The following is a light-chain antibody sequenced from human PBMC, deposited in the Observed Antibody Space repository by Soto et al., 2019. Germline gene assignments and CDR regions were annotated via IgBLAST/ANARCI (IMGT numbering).Light chain of an antibody. CDR2: RND. CDR1: TPNIGTHY. J-gene: IGLJ1*01. CDR3: AAWDDTLSGYV. Sequence: QAVVTQPPSASGTPGQRVTISCSGSTPNIGTHYVSWYQHLPGTAPKLLIHRNDQRPSGVPDRISASRSGTSASLAISGLRSEDEGDYYCAAWDDTLSGYVFGGGTKVTVL. V-gene: IGLV1-47*01.